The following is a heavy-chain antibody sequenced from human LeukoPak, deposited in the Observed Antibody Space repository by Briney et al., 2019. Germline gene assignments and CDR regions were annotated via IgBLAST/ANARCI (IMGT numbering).Heavy chain of an antibody. CDR1: GYTFTSYG. CDR3: ARDPSNSSGWRTWFDP. Sequence: ASVKVSCKASGYTFTSYGISWVRQAPGQGLEWMGWISAYNGDTNQAQKFQGRLTMTKDTSTSTAYMELRSLRSDDTAVYYCARDPSNSSGWRTWFDPWGQGTLVTVSP. J-gene: IGHJ5*02. D-gene: IGHD6-19*01. V-gene: IGHV1-18*01. CDR2: ISAYNGDT.